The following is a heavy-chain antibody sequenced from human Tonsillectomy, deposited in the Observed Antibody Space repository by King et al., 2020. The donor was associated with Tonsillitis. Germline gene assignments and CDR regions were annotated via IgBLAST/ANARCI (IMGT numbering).Heavy chain of an antibody. D-gene: IGHD3-22*01. CDR2: ISGSGGST. CDR3: AKDPSRRRIVVVNGFGY. CDR1: GFTFSSYA. Sequence: VQLVESGGGLVQPGGSLRLSCAASGFTFSSYAMSWVRQAPGKGLEWVSAISGSGGSTYYADSVKGRFTISRDNSKNTLYLQMNSLRAEDTAVYYCAKDPSRRRIVVVNGFGYWGQGTLVTVSS. J-gene: IGHJ4*02. V-gene: IGHV3-23*04.